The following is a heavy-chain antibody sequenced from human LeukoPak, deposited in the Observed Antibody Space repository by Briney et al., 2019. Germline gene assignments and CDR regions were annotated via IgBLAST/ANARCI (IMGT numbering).Heavy chain of an antibody. D-gene: IGHD6-25*01. J-gene: IGHJ4*02. CDR1: GFTFSSYR. CDR2: ISSSRSTI. Sequence: PGGSLRLSCAASGFTFSSYRMNWVRQAPGKGLEWASYISSSRSTIYYADSVKGPFTISRHKAKNSLYLQMNSLINEHTCVYFCARGEWEQRLRVNYFDYWGEGALVTVSS. V-gene: IGHV3-48*02. CDR3: ARGEWEQRLRVNYFDY.